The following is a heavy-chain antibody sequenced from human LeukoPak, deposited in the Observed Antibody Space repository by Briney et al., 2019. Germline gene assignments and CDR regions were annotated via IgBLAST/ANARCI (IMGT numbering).Heavy chain of an antibody. CDR1: GFTFSNYA. CDR2: ISYDGTNK. V-gene: IGHV3-30*18. D-gene: IGHD1-26*01. J-gene: IGHJ6*02. Sequence: PGGSLRLSCAASGFTFSNYAMHWVRQAPGKGLEWVAVISYDGTNKYYPDCVKGRFTISRDNSYNTLYLQMDSLTAEDTAVYYCAKEATTYYYYGMHVWGQGTTVSVS. CDR3: AKEATTYYYYGMHV.